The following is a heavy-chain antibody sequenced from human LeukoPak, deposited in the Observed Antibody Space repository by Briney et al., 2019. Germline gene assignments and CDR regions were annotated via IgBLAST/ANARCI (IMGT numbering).Heavy chain of an antibody. D-gene: IGHD3-10*01. CDR3: ATQSSYGSGYYMDV. CDR2: FDPEDGET. CDR1: GYTLTELS. J-gene: IGHJ6*03. V-gene: IGHV1-24*01. Sequence: GASVKVSCKVSGYTLTELSMHWVRQAPGKGLEWMGGFDPEDGETIYAQKFQGRVTMTEDTSTDTAYMELSSLGSEDTAVYYCATQSSYGSGYYMDVWGKGTTVTVSS.